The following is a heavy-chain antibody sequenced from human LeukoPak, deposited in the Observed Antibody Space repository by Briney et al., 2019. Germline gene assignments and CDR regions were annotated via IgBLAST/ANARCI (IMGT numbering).Heavy chain of an antibody. CDR2: IESDGTKE. V-gene: IGHV3-30*02. Sequence: GGSLRLSCAAPGFRFSSYDIPWVRQAPGKGLEWVTFIESDGTKEYYADSVKGRFTISRDNSKNTVYVQMNTLRAEDTAVYYCAKEGSGWYYLDYWGQGTVVTVSS. CDR1: GFRFSSYD. D-gene: IGHD6-19*01. J-gene: IGHJ4*02. CDR3: AKEGSGWYYLDY.